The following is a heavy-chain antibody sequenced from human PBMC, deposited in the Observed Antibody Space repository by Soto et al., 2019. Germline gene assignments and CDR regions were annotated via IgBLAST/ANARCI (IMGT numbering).Heavy chain of an antibody. Sequence: GVTLRLSCAASGFTFSSYAMSWVRQAPGQGLEWVSAISGSGGSTYSADSVKGRFTISRDNSKNTLYLQMNSLRAEDTAVYYCANWHMALGGWHKMGWFDPWGQGTLVTVSS. V-gene: IGHV3-23*01. CDR2: ISGSGGST. J-gene: IGHJ5*02. CDR3: ANWHMALGGWHKMGWFDP. D-gene: IGHD6-19*01. CDR1: GFTFSSYA.